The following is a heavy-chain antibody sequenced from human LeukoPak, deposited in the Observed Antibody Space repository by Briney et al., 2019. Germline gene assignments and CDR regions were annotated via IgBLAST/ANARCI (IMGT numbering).Heavy chain of an antibody. J-gene: IGHJ6*03. CDR3: AKRYSGSPLYYMDV. D-gene: IGHD3-10*01. Sequence: GGSLRLSCEASGFTFSTYGMSWVRQGPGKGLEWVSAVSGGGLTTYYADSMKGRFTISRDNSKNTVYLQLNNLRAEDTAVYYCAKRYSGSPLYYMDVWGKGTTVTVAS. V-gene: IGHV3-23*01. CDR2: VSGGGLTT. CDR1: GFTFSTYG.